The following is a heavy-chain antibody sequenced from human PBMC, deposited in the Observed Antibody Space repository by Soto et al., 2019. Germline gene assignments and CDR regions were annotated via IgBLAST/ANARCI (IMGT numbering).Heavy chain of an antibody. CDR3: ARASREPAADK. Sequence: EVQVVESGGGLVQPGGSLRLSCVASGFNFASSWLNWVRQTPGKGLAWVANISPEGASRDYVDSVRGRFTVSRDDAKRSLYLQMNSLRADDTALYYCARASREPAADKWGQGTLVTVSS. V-gene: IGHV3-7*03. CDR2: ISPEGASR. D-gene: IGHD6-13*01. CDR1: GFNFASSW. J-gene: IGHJ4*02.